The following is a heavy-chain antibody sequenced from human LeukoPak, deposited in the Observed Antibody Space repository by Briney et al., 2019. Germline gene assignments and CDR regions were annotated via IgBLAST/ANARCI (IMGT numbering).Heavy chain of an antibody. CDR1: GFTFSDYY. CDR3: VGVLRFLEWLLYGY. J-gene: IGHJ4*02. D-gene: IGHD3-3*01. CDR2: ISSSSTI. Sequence: AGGSLRLSCAASGFTFSDYYMNWVPQAPGRRLEWVSSISSSSTIYYADFVKGRFTISRDNAKNSLYLQMNSLRAEDTAVYYKVGVLRFLEWLLYGYWGQGTLVTVSS. V-gene: IGHV3-69-1*02.